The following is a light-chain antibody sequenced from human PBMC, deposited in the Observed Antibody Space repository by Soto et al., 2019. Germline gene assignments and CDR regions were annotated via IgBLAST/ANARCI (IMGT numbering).Light chain of an antibody. CDR1: QSVSGSY. Sequence: EIVLTQSPGTLSLSPGARVTLSCRASQSVSGSYLAWYQQKPGQAPRLLINGASSRATGIPDRFSGSGSGTDFTLTISRLEPEDFAVYYCQQYGSPPSLTFGGGTKVEIK. J-gene: IGKJ4*01. V-gene: IGKV3-20*01. CDR2: GAS. CDR3: QQYGSPPSLT.